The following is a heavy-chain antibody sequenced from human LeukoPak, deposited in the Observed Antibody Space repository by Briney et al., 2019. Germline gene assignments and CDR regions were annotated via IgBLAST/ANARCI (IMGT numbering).Heavy chain of an antibody. V-gene: IGHV3-33*01. D-gene: IGHD4-11*01. Sequence: GTSLRLSCAASGLILSSYGIHWVRQAPGKGLEWVAVIWYDGTNIYYGDSVKGRFSISRDNSKNTVYLQMYSLRAEDTAVYYCARDAGGAFGNYVNYFDYWGQGTLVTVSS. CDR2: IWYDGTNI. J-gene: IGHJ4*02. CDR1: GLILSSYG. CDR3: ARDAGGAFGNYVNYFDY.